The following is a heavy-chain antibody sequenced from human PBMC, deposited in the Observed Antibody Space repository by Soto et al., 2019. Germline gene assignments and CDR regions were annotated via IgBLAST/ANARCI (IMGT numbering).Heavy chain of an antibody. D-gene: IGHD2-21*02. CDR2: IIPIFGTA. CDR1: GGTFSSYA. J-gene: IGHJ3*02. Sequence: QVQLVQSGAEVKKPGSSVKVSCKASGGTFSSYAISWVRQAPGQGLEWMGGIIPIFGTANYAQKFQGRVTITAEESTSTGYMELSSLRSEDTAVYYCARPKHIVVVTATDAFDIWGQGTMVTVSS. CDR3: ARPKHIVVVTATDAFDI. V-gene: IGHV1-69*12.